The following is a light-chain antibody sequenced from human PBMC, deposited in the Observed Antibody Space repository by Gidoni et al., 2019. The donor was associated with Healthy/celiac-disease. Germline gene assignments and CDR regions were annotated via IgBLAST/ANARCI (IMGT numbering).Light chain of an antibody. Sequence: DIQMTQSPPSLSASVGDRVTITCRASQSISSYLNWYQQKPGKAPKLLIYAASSLQSGVPSRFSGSGSGTDFTLTISSLQPEDFATYYCQQSYSTPQITVGQGTRLEIK. CDR1: QSISSY. J-gene: IGKJ5*01. V-gene: IGKV1-39*01. CDR3: QQSYSTPQIT. CDR2: AAS.